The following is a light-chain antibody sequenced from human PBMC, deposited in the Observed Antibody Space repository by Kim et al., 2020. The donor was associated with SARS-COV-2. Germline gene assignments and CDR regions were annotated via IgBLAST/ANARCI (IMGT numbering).Light chain of an antibody. J-gene: IGLJ3*02. CDR1: ASNIRSIP. CDR2: GDD. V-gene: IGLV1-44*01. CDR3: AAWDDSLYGRV. Sequence: GQRVTISCSGSASNIRSIPVSWYRQVPGTAPTLLIYGDDQRPSGVPDRFSGSMSGTSASLAISGLQSEDEADYFCAAWDDSLYGRVFGGGTQLTVL.